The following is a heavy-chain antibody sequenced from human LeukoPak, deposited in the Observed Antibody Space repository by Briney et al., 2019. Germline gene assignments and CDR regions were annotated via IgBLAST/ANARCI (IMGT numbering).Heavy chain of an antibody. D-gene: IGHD4-11*01. CDR3: ARGRRTTLNWFDP. V-gene: IGHV4-59*01. CDR1: GGSISSYY. CDR2: IYYSGST. Sequence: SETLSLTCNVSGGSISSYYWSWIRQPPGKGLEWIGYIYYSGSTNYNPSLKSRVTISVDTSKNQFSLKLSSVTAADTAVYYCARGRRTTLNWFDPWGQGTLVTVSS. J-gene: IGHJ5*02.